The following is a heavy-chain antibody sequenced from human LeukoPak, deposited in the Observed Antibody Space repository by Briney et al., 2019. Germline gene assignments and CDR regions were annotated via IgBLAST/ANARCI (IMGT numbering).Heavy chain of an antibody. CDR1: GYSISSGYF. CDR2: IYYSGTK. V-gene: IGHV4-38-2*02. Sequence: SETLSLTCTVSGYSISSGYFWGWVRLPPGLAPQWIGSIYYSGTKHYNPSLESRLTMSVDTSRNQLSLRLSSVTAADTALYYCARGLLGYHTVFDSWGQGTLVTVSS. J-gene: IGHJ4*02. D-gene: IGHD2-21*02. CDR3: ARGLLGYHTVFDS.